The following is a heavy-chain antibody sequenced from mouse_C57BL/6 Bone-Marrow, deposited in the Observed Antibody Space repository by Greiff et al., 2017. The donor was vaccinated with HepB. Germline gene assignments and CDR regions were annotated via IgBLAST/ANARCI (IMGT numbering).Heavy chain of an antibody. CDR3: TRAPRGVGFAY. D-gene: IGHD1-3*01. J-gene: IGHJ3*01. V-gene: IGHV5-9-1*02. CDR2: ISSGGDYI. CDR1: GFTFSSYA. Sequence: EVKLMESGEGLVKPGGSLKLSCAASGFTFSSYAMSWVRQTPEKRLEWVAYISSGGDYIYYADTVKGRFTISRDNARNTLYLQMSSLKSEDTAMYYCTRAPRGVGFAYWGQGTLVTVSA.